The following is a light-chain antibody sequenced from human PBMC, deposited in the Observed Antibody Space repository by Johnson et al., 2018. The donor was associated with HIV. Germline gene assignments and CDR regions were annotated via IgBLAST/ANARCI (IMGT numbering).Light chain of an antibody. CDR2: ENN. V-gene: IGLV1-51*02. Sequence: QSVLTQPPSVSAAPGQKVTISCSGSSSNIGNNYVSWYQQLPGTAPKLLIYENNKRPSGIPDRFSGSKSNTSATLGITGLQTGDEADYYFGTWDSSLITGVFGTGTKVTVL. J-gene: IGLJ1*01. CDR1: SSNIGNNY. CDR3: GTWDSSLITGV.